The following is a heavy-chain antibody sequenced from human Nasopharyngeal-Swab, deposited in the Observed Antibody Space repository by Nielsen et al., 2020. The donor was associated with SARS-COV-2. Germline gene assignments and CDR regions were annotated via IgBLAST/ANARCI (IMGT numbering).Heavy chain of an antibody. J-gene: IGHJ4*02. D-gene: IGHD3-3*01. Sequence: WIRQPPGKGLEWIGYIYYSGSTNYNPSLKSRVTISVDTSKNQFSLKLSSVTAADTAVYYCARGGAEYYDFWSGYYAFDYWGQGTLVTVSS. CDR2: IYYSGST. V-gene: IGHV4-59*01. CDR3: ARGGAEYYDFWSGYYAFDY.